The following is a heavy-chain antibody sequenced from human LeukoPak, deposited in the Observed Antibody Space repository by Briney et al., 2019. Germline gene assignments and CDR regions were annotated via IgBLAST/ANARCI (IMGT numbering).Heavy chain of an antibody. CDR2: IIPILGIA. D-gene: IGHD3-22*01. CDR1: GYTFTSYG. J-gene: IGHJ4*02. V-gene: IGHV1-69*04. Sequence: ASVKVSCKASGYTFTSYGISWVRQAPGQGLEWMGRIIPILGIANYAQKFQGRVTITADKSTSTAYMELSSLRSEDTAVYYCASYDSSGYYSPYWGQGTLVTVSS. CDR3: ASYDSSGYYSPY.